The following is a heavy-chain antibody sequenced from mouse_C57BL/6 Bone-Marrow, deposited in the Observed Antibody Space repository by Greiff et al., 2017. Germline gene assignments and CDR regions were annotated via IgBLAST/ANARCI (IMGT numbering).Heavy chain of an antibody. Sequence: VNVVEPGAELVKPGASVKMSCKASGYPFTTYPIEWMKQNHGKSLEWIGNFHPYNDDTKYNEKFKGKATLTVEKSSSTVYLELSRLTSDDSAVYYCARGDNYGGYYFDYWGQGTTLTVSS. V-gene: IGHV1-47*01. D-gene: IGHD2-12*01. CDR2: FHPYNDDT. CDR3: ARGDNYGGYYFDY. J-gene: IGHJ2*01. CDR1: GYPFTTYP.